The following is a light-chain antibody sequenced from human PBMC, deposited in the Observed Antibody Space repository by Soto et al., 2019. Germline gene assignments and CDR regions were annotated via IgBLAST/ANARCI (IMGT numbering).Light chain of an antibody. CDR2: AAS. Sequence: AIRMTQSPSSFSASTGDRVTITCRASQGISSYLAWYQQKPGKAPKLLIYAASTLQSGVPSRFSGSGSGTDFTLTISCLQSEDFATYCCQKYYSYPRTFGQGTKVDIK. J-gene: IGKJ1*01. V-gene: IGKV1-8*01. CDR1: QGISSY. CDR3: QKYYSYPRT.